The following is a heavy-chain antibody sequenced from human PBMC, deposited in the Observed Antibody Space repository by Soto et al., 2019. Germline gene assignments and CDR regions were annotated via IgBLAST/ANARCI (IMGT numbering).Heavy chain of an antibody. D-gene: IGHD3-22*01. Sequence: SETLSLTCTVSGGSISSGGYYWSWIRQHPGKGLEWIGYIYYSGSTYYNPSLKSRVTISVDTSKNQFSLKLSSVTAADTAVYYCARELVSGYYHTIDYWGQGTLVTVSS. J-gene: IGHJ4*02. CDR1: GGSISSGGYY. CDR3: ARELVSGYYHTIDY. V-gene: IGHV4-31*03. CDR2: IYYSGST.